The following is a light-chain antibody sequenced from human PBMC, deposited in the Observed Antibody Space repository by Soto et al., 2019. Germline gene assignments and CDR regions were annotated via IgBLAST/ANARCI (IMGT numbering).Light chain of an antibody. Sequence: EIVLTQSPGTLSLSPVERATLSCRASQSVSSSHLAWYQQKPGQSPRLLIYGASSRATGIPDRLSGSGSGTDFTLTISRLEPEDFAVYYCQQYGSSPWTFGQGTKVDI. CDR3: QQYGSSPWT. J-gene: IGKJ1*01. CDR2: GAS. CDR1: QSVSSSH. V-gene: IGKV3-20*01.